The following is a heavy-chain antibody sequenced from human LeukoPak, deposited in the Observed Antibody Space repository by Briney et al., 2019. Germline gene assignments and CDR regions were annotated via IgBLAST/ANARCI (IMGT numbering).Heavy chain of an antibody. CDR1: GGSFSGYY. CDR2: INHSGST. D-gene: IGHD5-18*01. CDR3: ARGYTAMMSY. V-gene: IGHV4-34*01. Sequence: SETLSLTCAVYGGSFSGYYWSWIRQPPGKGLEWIGEINHSGSTNYNPSLKSRVTISVDTSKNQFSLKLSSVTAADTAVYYCARGYTAMMSYWGQGTLVTVSS. J-gene: IGHJ4*02.